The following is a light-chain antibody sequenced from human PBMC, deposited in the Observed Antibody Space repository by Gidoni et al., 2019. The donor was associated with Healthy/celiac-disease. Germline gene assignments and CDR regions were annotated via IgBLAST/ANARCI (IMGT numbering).Light chain of an antibody. CDR1: QDISNY. V-gene: IGKV1-33*01. CDR2: DAS. CDR3: QQYDNLPLT. J-gene: IGKJ4*01. Sequence: DLQIPQSPSSLSASVGDRVTITCQASQDISNYLNWYQQKPGKAPKLLIYDASNLETGVPSRFSGSGSGTDFTFTISSLQPEDIATYYCQQYDNLPLTFGGGTKVEIK.